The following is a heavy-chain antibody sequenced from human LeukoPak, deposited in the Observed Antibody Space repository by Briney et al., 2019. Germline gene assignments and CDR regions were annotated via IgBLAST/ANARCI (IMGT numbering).Heavy chain of an antibody. CDR1: GYTFTGNF. V-gene: IGHV1-2*02. D-gene: IGHD6-13*01. CDR3: ARVEYSSSLFYAFDI. J-gene: IGHJ3*02. Sequence: ASVKVSCKASGYTFTGNFMHWVRQAPGQGLEWMGWINPNSGGTNYAQKFQGRVTMTRDTSISTAYMELSRLRSDDTAVYYCARVEYSSSLFYAFDIWGQGTMVTVSS. CDR2: INPNSGGT.